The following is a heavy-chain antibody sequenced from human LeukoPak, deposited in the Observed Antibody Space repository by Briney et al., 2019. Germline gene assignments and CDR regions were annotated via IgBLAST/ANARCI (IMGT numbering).Heavy chain of an antibody. CDR3: ARVGYCSGGSCYQPDAYYYGMDV. V-gene: IGHV1-69*13. D-gene: IGHD2-15*01. Sequence: ASVKVSCEASGGTFSSYAISWVRQAPGQGLEWMGGIIPIFGTANYAQKSQGRVTITADESTSTAYMELSSLRSEDTAVYYCARVGYCSGGSCYQPDAYYYGMDVWGQGTTVTVSS. CDR1: GGTFSSYA. CDR2: IIPIFGTA. J-gene: IGHJ6*02.